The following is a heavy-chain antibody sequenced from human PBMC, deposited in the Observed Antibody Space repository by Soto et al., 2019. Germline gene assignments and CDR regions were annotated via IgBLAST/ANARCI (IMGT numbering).Heavy chain of an antibody. CDR3: ARDLGCSGGSCYGDDYYYGMDV. D-gene: IGHD2-15*01. J-gene: IGHJ6*02. CDR2: INPNSGGT. V-gene: IGHV1-2*04. Sequence: ASVKVSCKASGYTFTGYYMHWVRQAPGQGLEWMGWINPNSGGTNYAQKFQGWVTMTRDTSISTAYMELSRLRSDDTAVYYCARDLGCSGGSCYGDDYYYGMDVWGQGTTVTVSS. CDR1: GYTFTGYY.